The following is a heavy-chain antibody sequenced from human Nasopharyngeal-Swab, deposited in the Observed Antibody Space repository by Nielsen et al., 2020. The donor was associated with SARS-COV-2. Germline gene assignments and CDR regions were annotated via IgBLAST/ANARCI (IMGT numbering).Heavy chain of an antibody. Sequence: SGPTLVTPTQTLTLTCTFSGFSLSTSGMCVSWIRQPPGKALEWLARIDWDDYKYYSTSLKTRLTISKDTSKNQVVLTMTNMDPVDTATYYCARGYYYDSSGYFDYWGQGTLVTVSS. CDR1: GFSLSTSGMC. D-gene: IGHD3-22*01. J-gene: IGHJ4*02. V-gene: IGHV2-70*11. CDR3: ARGYYYDSSGYFDY. CDR2: IDWDDYK.